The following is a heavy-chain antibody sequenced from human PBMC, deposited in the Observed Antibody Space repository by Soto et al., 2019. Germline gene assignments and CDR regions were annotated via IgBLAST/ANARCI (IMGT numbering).Heavy chain of an antibody. D-gene: IGHD2-15*01. CDR1: GFSLSDADVG. CDR2: ILSNDEE. V-gene: IGHV2-26*01. J-gene: IGHJ6*02. Sequence: QVTLKESGPVLVKPTETLTLTCTVSGFSLSDADVGVTWIRQPPGKALEWLAHILSNDEEVYSSSLRRRLTLSKDTSRSQVVLTMSNMEPVDTATYYCARIRGYCSGGSCYFYYFAMDVWGQGTTVTVS. CDR3: ARIRGYCSGGSCYFYYFAMDV.